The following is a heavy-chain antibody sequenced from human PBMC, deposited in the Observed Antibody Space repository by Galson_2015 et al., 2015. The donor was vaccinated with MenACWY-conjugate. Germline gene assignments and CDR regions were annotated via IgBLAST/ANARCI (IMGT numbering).Heavy chain of an antibody. CDR3: ARSSVTFDSSGYYYVL. D-gene: IGHD3-22*01. CDR1: GFIFSNYC. V-gene: IGHV3-21*01. CDR2: ISSSSSYI. Sequence: SLRLSCAASGFIFSNYCMNWVRQAPGKGLEWVSSISSSSSYIYYADSVKGRFTISRDNARNSLYLQMNSLRAEDTAVYYCARSSVTFDSSGYYYVLGGQGTQVTVSS. J-gene: IGHJ4*02.